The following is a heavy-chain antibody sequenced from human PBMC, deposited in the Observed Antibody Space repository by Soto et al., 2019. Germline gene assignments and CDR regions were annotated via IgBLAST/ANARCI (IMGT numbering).Heavy chain of an antibody. CDR1: GYKFGKYG. V-gene: IGHV1-18*01. CDR3: AKDCSGASCGFYI. Sequence: ASVKESCKDSGYKFGKYGISSVRQAPGQGLEWVGWISVYHGNTVHAQKFRGRVNMTTDTSTSTAYMELGSLKSDDTAIYYCAKDCSGASCGFYIWGQGTLVRVSS. J-gene: IGHJ4*02. CDR2: ISVYHGNT. D-gene: IGHD2-15*01.